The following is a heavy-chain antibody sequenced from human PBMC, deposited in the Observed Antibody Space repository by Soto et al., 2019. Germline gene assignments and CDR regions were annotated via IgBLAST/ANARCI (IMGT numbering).Heavy chain of an antibody. CDR1: GGTLSSSA. CDR2: TIPILGTA. V-gene: IGHV1-69*01. Sequence: QVHLVQSGAEVRKPGTSVKVSCQASGGTLSSSAVSWVRQAPGQGLEWVGGTIPILGTAHYAQQFQGRVTFTADDSTNTAYMELSSLRSEDTAMYYCAREDQWVAESPGEVFDIWGQGTKVTVSS. J-gene: IGHJ3*02. CDR3: AREDQWVAESPGEVFDI. D-gene: IGHD6-19*01.